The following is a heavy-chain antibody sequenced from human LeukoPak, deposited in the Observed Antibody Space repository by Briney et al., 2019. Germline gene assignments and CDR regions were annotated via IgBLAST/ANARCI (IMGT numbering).Heavy chain of an antibody. V-gene: IGHV3-66*01. CDR1: GFNVTNND. CDR2: IYSGGTT. D-gene: IGHD3-22*01. J-gene: IGHJ4*02. Sequence: GGSLRLSCAASGFNVTNNDMSWVRQAPGKGLEWVSDIYSGGTTYYADSVKGRFTISRDNSKETLYLQMNSLRAEDTAVYYCARGEDDYYDRSGLVFDSWGKGTLVTVSS. CDR3: ARGEDDYYDRSGLVFDS.